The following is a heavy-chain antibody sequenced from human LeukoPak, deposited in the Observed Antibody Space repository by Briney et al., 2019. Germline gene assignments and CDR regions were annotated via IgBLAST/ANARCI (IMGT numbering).Heavy chain of an antibody. CDR2: IYTSGST. J-gene: IGHJ4*02. V-gene: IGHV4-61*02. D-gene: IGHD3-3*01. CDR3: ARTTYDFWSGYYLDY. CDR1: GGSISSGSYY. Sequence: PSQTLSLTCTVSGGSISSGSYYWSWIRQPAGKGLGWIGRIYTSGSTNYNPSLKSRVTISVDTSKNQFSLKLSSVTAADTAVYYCARTTYDFWSGYYLDYWGQGTLVTVSS.